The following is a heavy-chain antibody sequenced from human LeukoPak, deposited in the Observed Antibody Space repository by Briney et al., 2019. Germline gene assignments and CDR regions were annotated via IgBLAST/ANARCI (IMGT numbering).Heavy chain of an antibody. CDR1: GGPISSYY. V-gene: IGHV4-59*01. CDR2: IYYSGST. CDR3: ARGMYSSGVVDY. J-gene: IGHJ4*02. D-gene: IGHD6-19*01. Sequence: SEGVSLTCTVSGGPISSYYWSWIRQPPGKGLEWIGYIYYSGSTNYNPSLSRRVTISVDTSKNQFSLKLSSVTAADTAVYYCARGMYSSGVVDYWGQGTLVSVSA.